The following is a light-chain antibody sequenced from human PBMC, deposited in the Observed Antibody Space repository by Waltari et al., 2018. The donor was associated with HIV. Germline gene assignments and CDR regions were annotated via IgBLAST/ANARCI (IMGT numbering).Light chain of an antibody. CDR3: QQFVSTLYT. CDR2: WAS. Sequence: LVMTQSPDSLAVSLGERATINCNSSQSVLYSSNSQNYLAWYQQKPGQSPKLLIYWASTRESGVPERFSGSGSGTHFTLTINGLQAEDVAVYYCQQFVSTLYTVGQGTKLEIK. V-gene: IGKV4-1*01. J-gene: IGKJ2*01. CDR1: QSVLYSSNSQNY.